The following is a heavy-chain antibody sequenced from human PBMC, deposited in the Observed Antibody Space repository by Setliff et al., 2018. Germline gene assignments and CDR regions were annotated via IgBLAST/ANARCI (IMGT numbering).Heavy chain of an antibody. CDR1: GVSVSGYF. Sequence: SETLSLTCSVSGVSVSGYFWSWIRQPPGKPLEWIGYISYSGSTNYNPSLKTRVSISEDTSRNQISLRLLSVSAADTAVYFCARDGAGHTESWKGHFGYWGQGTEVTVSS. D-gene: IGHD1-1*01. CDR3: ARDGAGHTESWKGHFGY. J-gene: IGHJ4*02. CDR2: ISYSGST. V-gene: IGHV4-59*02.